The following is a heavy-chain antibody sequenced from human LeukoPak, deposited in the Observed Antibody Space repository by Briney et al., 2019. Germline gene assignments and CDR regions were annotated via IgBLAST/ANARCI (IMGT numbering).Heavy chain of an antibody. J-gene: IGHJ5*02. CDR1: GGSISSNY. V-gene: IGHV4-4*07. D-gene: IGHD3-22*01. CDR3: ARARDYYDSSDYSSWSDP. Sequence: SETLSLTXTVSGGSISSNYWSWIRQPAGKGVEWVGRIYTSGSTNYNPSLKSRVTMSVDTSKNQFSLKLSSVTAADTAVYYCARARDYYDSSDYSSWSDPWGQGTLVTVSS. CDR2: IYTSGST.